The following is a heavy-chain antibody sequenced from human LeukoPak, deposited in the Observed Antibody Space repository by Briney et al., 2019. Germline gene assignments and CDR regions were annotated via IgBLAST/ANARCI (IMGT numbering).Heavy chain of an antibody. CDR3: ANDIVRGPFDY. D-gene: IGHD3-10*01. V-gene: IGHV3-23*01. Sequence: RSGGSLRLSCAASGFTFSSYAMSWVRQAPGKGLEWVSGISGGGGTTYYGDSVKGRFTISRDNSKNTLFLQMNSLRAEDTAVYYCANDIVRGPFDYWGQGTLVTVSS. CDR2: ISGGGGTT. J-gene: IGHJ4*02. CDR1: GFTFSSYA.